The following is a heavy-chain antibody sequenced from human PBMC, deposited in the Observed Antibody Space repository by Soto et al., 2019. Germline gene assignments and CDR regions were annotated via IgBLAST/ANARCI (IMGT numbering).Heavy chain of an antibody. J-gene: IGHJ4*02. CDR3: ATIADRPPNFFTFDY. CDR1: GYTLTELS. D-gene: IGHD6-6*01. V-gene: IGHV1-24*01. CDR2: FDPEDGET. Sequence: ASVKVSCKVSGYTLTELSMHWVRQAPGKGLEWMGGFDPEDGETIYAQKFQGRVTMTEDTSTDTAYMELSSLRSEDTAVYYCATIADRPPNFFTFDYWGQGTLVTVSS.